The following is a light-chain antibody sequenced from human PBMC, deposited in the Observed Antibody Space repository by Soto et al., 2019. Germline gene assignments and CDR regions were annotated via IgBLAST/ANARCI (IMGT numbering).Light chain of an antibody. V-gene: IGKV3-15*01. CDR3: QQYNNWPSMYT. CDR1: QSVSSN. Sequence: EIVMTQSPATLSVSPGERATLSCRASQSVSSNLAWYQQKPGQAPRLLIYGASTRATGIPARFSGSGYGTEFTLTISSLQSEDFAVYYCQQYNNWPSMYTFGQGTKLEI. J-gene: IGKJ2*01. CDR2: GAS.